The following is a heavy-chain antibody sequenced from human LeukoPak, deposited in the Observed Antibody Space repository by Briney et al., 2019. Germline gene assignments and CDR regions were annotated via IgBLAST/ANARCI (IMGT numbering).Heavy chain of an antibody. D-gene: IGHD3-3*01. Sequence: GGSLRLSCAASGFTFSSYSMNWVRQAPGKGLEWVSYISSSSSTIYYADSVKGRFTISRDNAKNSLYLQMNSLRAEDTAVYYCAREQDYDFWSGYYGFVDYWGQGTLVTVSS. V-gene: IGHV3-48*01. CDR3: AREQDYDFWSGYYGFVDY. CDR1: GFTFSSYS. CDR2: ISSSSSTI. J-gene: IGHJ4*02.